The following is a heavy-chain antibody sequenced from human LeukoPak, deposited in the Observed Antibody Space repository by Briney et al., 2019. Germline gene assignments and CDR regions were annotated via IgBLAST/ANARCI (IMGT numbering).Heavy chain of an antibody. CDR3: ARVGVAAPFDY. CDR1: GFSFGGHY. CDR2: ISGNGGDI. Sequence: GGSLRLSCAASGFSFGGHYMSWVRQAPGKGPEWISYISGNGGDIAYADSVKGRFTISRDNAKNSLYLQMNSLRAEDTAVYYCARVGVAAPFDYWGQGTLVTVSS. D-gene: IGHD2-15*01. J-gene: IGHJ4*02. V-gene: IGHV3-11*04.